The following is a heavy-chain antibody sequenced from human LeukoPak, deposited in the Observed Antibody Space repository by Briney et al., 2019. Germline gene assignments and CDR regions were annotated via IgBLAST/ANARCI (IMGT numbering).Heavy chain of an antibody. CDR3: ATRDNLEWFCRSCADY. CDR1: GGTFSSYA. D-gene: IGHD3-3*01. V-gene: IGHV1-69*13. J-gene: IGHJ4*02. Sequence: SVKVSCKASGGTFSSYAISWVRQAPGQGLEWMGGIIPIFGTANYAQKFQGRVTITADESTSTAYMELSSLRSEDTAVYYCATRDNLEWFCRSCADYWGQGTLVTVSS. CDR2: IIPIFGTA.